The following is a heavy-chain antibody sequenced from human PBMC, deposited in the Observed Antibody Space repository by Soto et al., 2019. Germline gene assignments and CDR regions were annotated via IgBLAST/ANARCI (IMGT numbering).Heavy chain of an antibody. CDR3: ARGYYDFWSGYWRWFDP. J-gene: IGHJ5*02. CDR2: IYYSGST. CDR1: GGSVSSGNYY. V-gene: IGHV4-61*01. Sequence: SETLSLTCTVSGGSVSSGNYYWSWIRQPPGKGLEWIGYIYYSGSTNYNPSLKSRVIISLDTSKNQFSLKLSSVTAADTAVYYCARGYYDFWSGYWRWFDPWGQGTLVTVSS. D-gene: IGHD3-3*01.